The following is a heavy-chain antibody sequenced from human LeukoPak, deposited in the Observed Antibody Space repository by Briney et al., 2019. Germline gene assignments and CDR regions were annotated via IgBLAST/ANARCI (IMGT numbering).Heavy chain of an antibody. D-gene: IGHD6-19*01. Sequence: SETLSLTCTVSGGSISDYYWSWIRQPAGKGLEWIGRIYSSGSTNYNPSLKSRVTTSADKSKSQFPLKLSSVTAADTAAYYCARELSTGWPGFDSWGQGTLVTVSS. CDR2: IYSSGST. CDR1: GGSISDYY. J-gene: IGHJ4*02. V-gene: IGHV4-4*07. CDR3: ARELSTGWPGFDS.